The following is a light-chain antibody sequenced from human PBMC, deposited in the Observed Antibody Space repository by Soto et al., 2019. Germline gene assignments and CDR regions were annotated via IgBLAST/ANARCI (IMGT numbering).Light chain of an antibody. CDR3: QVWDSLSDHHV. Sequence: SYELTQPPSVSVAPGQTARISCGGNKIETKTVFWYQQKPGQAPVVVVSDDSDRPSGIPERFSGSNSGGTATLSIIGVEAGDEADYCCQVWDSLSDHHVFGPGTKVTVL. J-gene: IGLJ1*01. V-gene: IGLV3-21*02. CDR2: DDS. CDR1: KIETKT.